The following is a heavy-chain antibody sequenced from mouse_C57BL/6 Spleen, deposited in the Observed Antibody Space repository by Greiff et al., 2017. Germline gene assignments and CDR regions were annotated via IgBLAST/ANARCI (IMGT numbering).Heavy chain of an antibody. CDR3: ARGITTVPPGY. CDR2: ISSGSSTI. D-gene: IGHD1-1*01. CDR1: GFTFSDYG. V-gene: IGHV5-17*01. Sequence: VQLKESGGGLVKPGGSLKLSCAASGFTFSDYGMHWVRQAPEKGLEWVAYISSGSSTIYYADTVKGRFTISRDNAKNTLFLHMTSLRSEDTAMYYCARGITTVPPGYWGQGTTLTVSS. J-gene: IGHJ2*01.